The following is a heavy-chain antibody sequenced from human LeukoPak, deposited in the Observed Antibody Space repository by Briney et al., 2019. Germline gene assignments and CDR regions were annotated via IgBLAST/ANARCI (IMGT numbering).Heavy chain of an antibody. Sequence: SETLSLTCTVSGGSISSYCWSWIRQPPGKGLEWIGYIYYSGSTNYNPSLKSRVTMSVDTSKNQFSLKLSSVTAADTAVYYCARDQYYYDSSGYLFDYWGQGTLVTVSS. CDR2: IYYSGST. J-gene: IGHJ4*02. D-gene: IGHD3-22*01. CDR3: ARDQYYYDSSGYLFDY. CDR1: GGSISSYC. V-gene: IGHV4-59*12.